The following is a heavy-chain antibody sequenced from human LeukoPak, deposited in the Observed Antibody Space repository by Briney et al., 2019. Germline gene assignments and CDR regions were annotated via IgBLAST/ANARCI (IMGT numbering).Heavy chain of an antibody. CDR1: GFTFSSYW. Sequence: GGSLRLSCAASGFTFSSYWMHWVRQAPGKGLEWVSGISPSGSISYYADSVKGRFTISRDNSKNTLYLQMNSLRAEDTAVYYCAKADARRGSSGNFDYWGQGTLVTVSS. CDR2: ISPSGSIS. J-gene: IGHJ4*02. D-gene: IGHD3-22*01. V-gene: IGHV3-23*01. CDR3: AKADARRGSSGNFDY.